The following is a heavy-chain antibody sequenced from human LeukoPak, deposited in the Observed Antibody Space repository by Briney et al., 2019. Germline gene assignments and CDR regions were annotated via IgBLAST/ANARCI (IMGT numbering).Heavy chain of an antibody. CDR1: GGSISSSSYY. CDR2: IYYSGST. J-gene: IGHJ5*02. CDR3: ARGLLDYYDSSGYYYVHWFDP. V-gene: IGHV4-39*07. Sequence: SETLSLTCTVSGGSISSSSYYWGWIRQPPGKGLEWIGSIYYSGSTYYNPSLKSRVTISVDTSKNQFSLKLSSVTAADTAVYYWARGLLDYYDSSGYYYVHWFDPWGQGTLVTVSS. D-gene: IGHD3-22*01.